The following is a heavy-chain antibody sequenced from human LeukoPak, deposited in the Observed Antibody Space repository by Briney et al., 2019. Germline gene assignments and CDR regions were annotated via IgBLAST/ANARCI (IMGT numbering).Heavy chain of an antibody. D-gene: IGHD3-16*01. CDR3: ARGGLPEFIGSLVDPFDY. CDR2: IIPIFGTA. J-gene: IGHJ4*02. CDR1: GGTSSSYA. Sequence: GASVKVSCKASGGTSSSYAISWVRQAPGQGLEWMGGIIPIFGTANYAQKFQGRVTITADESTSTAYMELSSLRSEDTAVYYCARGGLPEFIGSLVDPFDYWGQGTLVTVSS. V-gene: IGHV1-69*13.